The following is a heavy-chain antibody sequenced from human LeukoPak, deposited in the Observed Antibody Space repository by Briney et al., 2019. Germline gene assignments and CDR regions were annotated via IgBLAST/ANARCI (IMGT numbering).Heavy chain of an antibody. CDR3: ARTFGYSYGYLDY. V-gene: IGHV4-39*01. CDR1: GGSISSSSYY. J-gene: IGHJ4*02. CDR2: IYYSGST. D-gene: IGHD5-18*01. Sequence: SATLSLTCTVSGGSISSSSYYWGWIRQPPGRGLEWIGSIYYSGSTYYNSSLKSRVTISVDTSKNQFSLKLSSVTAADTAVYYCARTFGYSYGYLDYWGQGTLVTVSS.